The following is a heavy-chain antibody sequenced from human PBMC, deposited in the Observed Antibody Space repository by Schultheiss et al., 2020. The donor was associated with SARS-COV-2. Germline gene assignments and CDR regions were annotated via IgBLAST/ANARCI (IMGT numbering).Heavy chain of an antibody. Sequence: GESLKISCKASGYTFSNFGFAWVRQAPGQGLEWMGWISAYNGNTKNAQTLQDRVTMTTDTSTSTAYMELRSLRSDDTAVYYCARGPIGAAGNWDFDYWGQGTLVTVSS. CDR2: ISAYNGNT. D-gene: IGHD6-13*01. CDR3: ARGPIGAAGNWDFDY. V-gene: IGHV1-18*01. CDR1: GYTFSNFG. J-gene: IGHJ4*02.